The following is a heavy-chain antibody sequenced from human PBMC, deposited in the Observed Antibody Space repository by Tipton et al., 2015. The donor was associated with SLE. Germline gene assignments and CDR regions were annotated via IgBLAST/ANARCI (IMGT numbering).Heavy chain of an antibody. D-gene: IGHD3-22*01. CDR1: GGSISTSGDY. Sequence: TLSLTCTVSGGSISTSGDYWGWVRQPPGKGLEWVGSISHSGTLYYNPSLKSRLTISVDPSKNQFSLKVNSVTAADSAVYHCARAGLGSAYYYNYWGQGTLVTVSS. CDR2: ISHSGTL. J-gene: IGHJ4*02. V-gene: IGHV4-39*07. CDR3: ARAGLGSAYYYNY.